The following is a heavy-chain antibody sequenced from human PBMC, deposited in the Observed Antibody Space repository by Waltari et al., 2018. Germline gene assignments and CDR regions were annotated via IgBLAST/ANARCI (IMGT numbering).Heavy chain of an antibody. CDR3: AREGSGAAGTFDP. CDR1: GGTFSSYA. V-gene: IGHV1-69*13. D-gene: IGHD6-13*01. CDR2: IIPIFVTA. Sequence: QVQLVQSGAEVKKPGSSVKVSCKASGGTFSSYAISWVRQAPGQGLEWMGGIIPIFVTANYDKKFQGRVTITADESTSTAYMELSSLRSEDTAVYYCAREGSGAAGTFDPWGQGTLVTVSS. J-gene: IGHJ5*02.